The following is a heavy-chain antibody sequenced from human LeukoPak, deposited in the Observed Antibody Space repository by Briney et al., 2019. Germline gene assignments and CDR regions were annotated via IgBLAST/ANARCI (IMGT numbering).Heavy chain of an antibody. CDR1: GFIFSSYG. D-gene: IGHD3-16*01. Sequence: GGSLRLSCAASGFIFSSYGMHWVRQAPGKGLEWVAFIRDDGGAKDYVDSVKGRFTVSRDNSEDTLYLQMNSLRVEDTAVYYCAKETAGYGDYWGQGTLVTVSS. J-gene: IGHJ4*02. V-gene: IGHV3-30*02. CDR3: AKETAGYGDY. CDR2: IRDDGGAK.